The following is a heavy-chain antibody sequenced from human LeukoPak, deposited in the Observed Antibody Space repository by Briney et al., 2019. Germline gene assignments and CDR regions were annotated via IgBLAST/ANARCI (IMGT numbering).Heavy chain of an antibody. CDR1: GDTFTGYY. CDR2: INPNSGGT. J-gene: IGHJ6*03. D-gene: IGHD1-1*01. Sequence: ASVKVSCKASGDTFTGYYMHWVRQAPGQGLEWMGWINPNSGGTNYAQKFQGRVTMTRDTSISTAYMELSRLRSDDTAVYYCARDRRYNWNYYYMDVWGKGTTVTVSS. CDR3: ARDRRYNWNYYYMDV. V-gene: IGHV1-2*02.